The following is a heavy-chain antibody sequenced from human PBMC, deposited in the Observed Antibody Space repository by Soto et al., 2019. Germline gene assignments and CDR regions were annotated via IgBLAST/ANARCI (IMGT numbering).Heavy chain of an antibody. CDR3: ALALGPTTGFDY. CDR1: GASTVSHYH. D-gene: IGHD1-26*01. V-gene: IGHV4-31*02. J-gene: IGHJ4*02. Sequence: QVQLQESGPGLLKPSQTLSLTCSVSGASTVSHYHWTWIRQPPGRGLEWMGYIFNSGTTFYNPSLTSRLSISMATSGNHFSLELRSVTAADTAVYYCALALGPTTGFDYWGQGTRVTVSS. CDR2: IFNSGTT.